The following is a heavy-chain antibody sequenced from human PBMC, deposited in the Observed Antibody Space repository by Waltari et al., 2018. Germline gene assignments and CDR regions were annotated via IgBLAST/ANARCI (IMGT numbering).Heavy chain of an antibody. V-gene: IGHV3-7*01. J-gene: IGHJ6*02. Sequence: EMQLLESGGDLVQPGGSLRLSCGASGFTFGAYWMTWVRQAPGKGLEWVANIKQDGSEKNYMDSVKGRFTISRDNAKKSLYLEMNNLRVEDTAVYYCARVGATDLPYFYGMDVWGQGTTVTVSS. CDR2: IKQDGSEK. D-gene: IGHD1-26*01. CDR3: ARVGATDLPYFYGMDV. CDR1: GFTFGAYW.